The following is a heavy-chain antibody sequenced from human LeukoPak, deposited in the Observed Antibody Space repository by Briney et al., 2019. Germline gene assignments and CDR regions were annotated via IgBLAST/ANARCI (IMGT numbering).Heavy chain of an antibody. CDR1: GFTFSNYW. CDR3: ASVHAA. V-gene: IGHV3-74*01. J-gene: IGHJ5*02. Sequence: GGSLRLSCATSGFTFSNYWMHWVRQAPGKGLVWVSRINSDGINTSYADSVKGRFTISRDNAKNTLNLQMNSLRAEDTAVYYCASVHAAWGQGTLVTVSS. CDR2: INSDGINT.